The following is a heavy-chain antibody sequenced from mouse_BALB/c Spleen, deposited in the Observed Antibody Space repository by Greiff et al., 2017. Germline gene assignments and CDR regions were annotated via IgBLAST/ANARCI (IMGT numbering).Heavy chain of an antibody. D-gene: IGHD3-3*01. V-gene: IGHV1-14*01. Sequence: EVQLQQSGPELVKPGASVKMSCKASGYTFTSYVMHWVKQKPGQGLEWIGYINPYNDGTKYNEKFKGKATLTSDKSFSTAYMELSSLTSEDSAVYYCARGDLGRGPHYAMDYWGQGTSVTVSS. CDR3: ARGDLGRGPHYAMDY. CDR1: GYTFTSYV. J-gene: IGHJ4*01. CDR2: INPYNDGT.